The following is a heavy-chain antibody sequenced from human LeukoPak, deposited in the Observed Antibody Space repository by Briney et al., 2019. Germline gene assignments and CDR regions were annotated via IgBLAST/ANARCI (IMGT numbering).Heavy chain of an antibody. V-gene: IGHV4-4*02. CDR3: ARRNRGYSSGWYLDY. D-gene: IGHD6-19*01. CDR1: GGSISSSNW. Sequence: PSGTLSLTCTVSGGSISSSNWWSWVRQPPGKGLEWIGEIYHSGSTNYNPSLKSRVTISVDKSKNQFSLKLSSVTAADTAVYYCARRNRGYSSGWYLDYWGQGTLVTVSS. CDR2: IYHSGST. J-gene: IGHJ4*02.